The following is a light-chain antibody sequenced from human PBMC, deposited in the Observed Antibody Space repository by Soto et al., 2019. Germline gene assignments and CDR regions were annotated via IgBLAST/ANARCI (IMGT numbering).Light chain of an antibody. J-gene: IGLJ1*01. V-gene: IGLV2-11*01. Sequence: QSVLTQPRSVSGSPGQSVTISCTGTSSDVGGYNYVSWYQQPPGKAPKLMIYGVSQRPSGVPDRFSGSKSGNTASLTISGLLAEDEADYYCCSYAGSYTFPYVFGTGTKLTVL. CDR1: SSDVGGYNY. CDR3: CSYAGSYTFPYV. CDR2: GVS.